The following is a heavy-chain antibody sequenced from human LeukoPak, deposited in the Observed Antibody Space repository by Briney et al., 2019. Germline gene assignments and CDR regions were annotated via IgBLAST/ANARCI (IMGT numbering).Heavy chain of an antibody. CDR1: GFTFSSYG. V-gene: IGHV3-33*01. J-gene: IGHJ5*02. Sequence: GRSLRLSCAASGFTFSSYGMHWVRQAPGKGLEWVAVIWYDGSNKYYADSVKGRSTISRDNSKNTLYLQMDSLRAEDTAVYYCARENSGWFDPWGQGTLVTVSS. CDR3: ARENSGWFDP. CDR2: IWYDGSNK. D-gene: IGHD4-23*01.